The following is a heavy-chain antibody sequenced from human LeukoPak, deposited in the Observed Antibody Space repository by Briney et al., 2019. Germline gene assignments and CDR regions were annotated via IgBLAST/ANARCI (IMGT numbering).Heavy chain of an antibody. D-gene: IGHD3-10*01. J-gene: IGHJ4*02. CDR2: IYHSGST. CDR3: AGHGLPFPHFNS. V-gene: IGHV4-38-2*01. Sequence: SETLSLTCAVSGYSISSGYYWGWIRQPPGKGLEWIGSIYHSGSTYYNPSLKSRVTISVDTSKNQFYLKLSSGTAADPAVFYCAGHGLPFPHFNSGAQGTLFTVSS. CDR1: GYSISSGYY.